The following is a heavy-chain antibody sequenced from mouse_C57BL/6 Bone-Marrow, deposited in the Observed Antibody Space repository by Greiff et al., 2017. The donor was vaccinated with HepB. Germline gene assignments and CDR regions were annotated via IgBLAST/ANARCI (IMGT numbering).Heavy chain of an antibody. Sequence: EVHLVESEGGLVQPGSSMKLSCTASGFTFSDYYMAWVRQVPEKGLEWVANINHDGSSTYYLDSLKSRFIISRDNAKNILYLRMSSLKSEDTATYYCAREEFYYGSSYFDYWGQGTTLTVSS. CDR1: GFTFSDYY. CDR2: INHDGSST. V-gene: IGHV5-16*01. J-gene: IGHJ2*01. CDR3: AREEFYYGSSYFDY. D-gene: IGHD1-1*01.